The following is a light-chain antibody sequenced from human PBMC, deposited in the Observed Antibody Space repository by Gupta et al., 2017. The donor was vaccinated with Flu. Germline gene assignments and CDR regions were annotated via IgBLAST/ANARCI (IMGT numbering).Light chain of an antibody. CDR3: FSHAGNFNVM. Sequence: SVTISCTGSSSNVGAYTSVSGYQQYPSRAPERLMDRVTKRPSGVPDRVSGAKSGNTASLTVSGLQAEDEAVDYCFSHAGNFNVMCGGGTKLTV. CDR1: SSNVGAYTS. V-gene: IGLV2-8*01. J-gene: IGLJ3*02. CDR2: RVT.